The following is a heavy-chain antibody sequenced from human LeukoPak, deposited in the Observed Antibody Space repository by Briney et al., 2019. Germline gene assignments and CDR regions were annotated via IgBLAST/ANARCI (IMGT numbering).Heavy chain of an antibody. V-gene: IGHV3-7*03. D-gene: IGHD3-22*01. CDR2: IKQDGSEK. CDR1: GFTFSSYW. CDR3: AREDYYDSSGADDY. J-gene: IGHJ4*02. Sequence: GGSLRLSCAASGFTFSSYWMSWVRQAPGKGLEWVANIKQDGSEKYYVDSVKGRFTISRDNAKNSLYLQMNSLRAEDTAVYYCAREDYYDSSGADDYWGQGTLVTASS.